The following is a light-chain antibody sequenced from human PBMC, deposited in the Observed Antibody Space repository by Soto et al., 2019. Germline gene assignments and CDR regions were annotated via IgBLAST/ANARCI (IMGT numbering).Light chain of an antibody. CDR3: CSYTSLSTVV. J-gene: IGLJ2*01. CDR1: SSDVGGYNH. Sequence: QSVLTQPASVSGSPGQSITISCTGTSSDVGGYNHVSWYQHSPGKAPKLILFPVSDRPSGVSHRFSGSKSGNTASLTISGLQAEDEADYSCCSYTSLSTVVFGGGTKVTVL. V-gene: IGLV2-14*01. CDR2: PVS.